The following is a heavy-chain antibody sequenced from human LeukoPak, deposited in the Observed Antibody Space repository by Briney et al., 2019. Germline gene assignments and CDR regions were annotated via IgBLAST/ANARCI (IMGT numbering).Heavy chain of an antibody. CDR1: GFTVSSNY. CDR2: IYSGGST. CDR3: ARDESTTADAFDT. V-gene: IGHV3-66*01. Sequence: QTGGSLRLSCAASGFTVSSNYMSWVRQAPGKGLEWVSVIYSGGSTYYADSVKGRFTISRDNSKNTLYLQMNSLRAEDTAVYYCARDESTTADAFDTWGQGTMVTVSS. J-gene: IGHJ3*02. D-gene: IGHD4-17*01.